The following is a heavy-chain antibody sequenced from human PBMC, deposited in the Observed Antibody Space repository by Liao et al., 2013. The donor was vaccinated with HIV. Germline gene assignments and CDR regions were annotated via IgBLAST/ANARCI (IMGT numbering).Heavy chain of an antibody. CDR2: IYTSGST. CDR3: ARDRDYDFWSGSGQAFDI. V-gene: IGHV4-61*02. CDR1: GGSISSGSYY. D-gene: IGHD3-3*01. Sequence: QVQLQESGPGLVKPSQTLSLTCTVSGGSISSGSYYWSWIRQPAGKGLEWIGRIYTSGSTNYNPSLKSRVTISVDTSKNQFSLKLSSVTAADTAVYYCARDRDYDFWSGSGQAFDIWGQGTMVTVSS. J-gene: IGHJ3*02.